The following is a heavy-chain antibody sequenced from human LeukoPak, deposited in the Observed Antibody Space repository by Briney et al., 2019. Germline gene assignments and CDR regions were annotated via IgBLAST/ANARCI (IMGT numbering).Heavy chain of an antibody. D-gene: IGHD6-19*01. Sequence: GGSLRLSCAASGFTFSSYEMNRVRQAPGKGLERVSYISSSGSTIYYADSVKGRFTISRDNAKNSLYLQMNSLRAEDTAVYFCARDGGWGLFFDYWGRGTLVTVSS. CDR1: GFTFSSYE. V-gene: IGHV3-48*03. J-gene: IGHJ4*02. CDR3: ARDGGWGLFFDY. CDR2: ISSSGSTI.